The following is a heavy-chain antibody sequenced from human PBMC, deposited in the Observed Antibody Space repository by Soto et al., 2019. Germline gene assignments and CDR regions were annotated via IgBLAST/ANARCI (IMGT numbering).Heavy chain of an antibody. J-gene: IGHJ5*02. CDR1: GYAFTGYY. CDR3: ARGIEWGIYCSSTSCSSHWGWYDP. V-gene: IGHV1-2*02. CDR2: INPNSGGT. Sequence: ASVKVSCKASGYAFTGYYMHWVRQAPGQGPEWMGWINPNSGGTNYAQKFQGRVTMTRDTSISTAYMELSRLRSDDTAVYYCARGIEWGIYCSSTSCSSHWGWYDPWGQGTLVTVSS. D-gene: IGHD2-2*01.